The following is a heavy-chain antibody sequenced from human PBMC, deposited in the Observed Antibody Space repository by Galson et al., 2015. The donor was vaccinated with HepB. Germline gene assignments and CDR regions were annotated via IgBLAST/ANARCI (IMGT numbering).Heavy chain of an antibody. CDR3: ARGYGANGGAFDI. CDR2: INSDGSST. CDR1: GFTFSRCW. Sequence: SLRLSCAASGFTFSRCWMHWVRQTPGKGLVWVSRINSDGSSTTYAGSVRGRFTTSRDNAKSTLYLQMNSLRAEDTAVYYCARGYGANGGAFDIWGQGTMVTVSS. D-gene: IGHD4-23*01. V-gene: IGHV3-74*01. J-gene: IGHJ3*02.